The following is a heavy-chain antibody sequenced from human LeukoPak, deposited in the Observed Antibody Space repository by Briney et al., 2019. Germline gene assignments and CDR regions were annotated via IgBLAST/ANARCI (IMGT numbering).Heavy chain of an antibody. J-gene: IGHJ5*01. D-gene: IGHD3-16*02. CDR2: IYYGGST. Sequence: SETLSLTCSVSGDSIGSYYWTWIRQSPRKGLEWIGYIYYGGSTNYSTPLKSRVSISVDTSNNQFSLQLRSVSAADTAIYYCARGRARDGSYPWFDSWGQGTLVTVSS. CDR3: ARGRARDGSYPWFDS. CDR1: GDSIGSYY. V-gene: IGHV4-59*01.